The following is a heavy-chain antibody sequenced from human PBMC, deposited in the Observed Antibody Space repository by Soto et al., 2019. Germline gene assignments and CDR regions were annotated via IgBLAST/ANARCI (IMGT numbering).Heavy chain of an antibody. CDR3: ATKYYDFWSGRDY. CDR2: IYYSGST. D-gene: IGHD3-3*01. CDR1: GGSISSSSYY. J-gene: IGHJ4*02. Sequence: QLQLQESGPGLVKPSETLSLTRTVSGGSISSSSYYWGWIRQPPGKGLEWIGSIYYSGSTYYNPSLKSRVTISVDTSKNQFSLKLSSVTAADTAVYYCATKYYDFWSGRDYWGQGTLVTVSS. V-gene: IGHV4-39*01.